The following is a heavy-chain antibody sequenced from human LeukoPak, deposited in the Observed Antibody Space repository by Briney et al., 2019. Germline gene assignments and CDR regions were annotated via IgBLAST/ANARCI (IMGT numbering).Heavy chain of an antibody. Sequence: SETLSLTCTVSGGSISSGRYYWSWIRQPAGKGLEWIGRIYTSGSTNYNPSLKSRVTISVDTSKNQFSLKLSSVTAADTAVYYCARDIYATVTRGYYYYYMDVWGKGTTVTISS. J-gene: IGHJ6*03. CDR2: IYTSGST. CDR1: GGSISSGRYY. V-gene: IGHV4-61*02. CDR3: ARDIYATVTRGYYYYYMDV. D-gene: IGHD4-17*01.